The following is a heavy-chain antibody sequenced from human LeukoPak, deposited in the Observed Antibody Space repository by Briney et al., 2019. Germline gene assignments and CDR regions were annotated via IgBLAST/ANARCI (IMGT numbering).Heavy chain of an antibody. CDR1: GGSISSYY. V-gene: IGHV4-59*01. CDR3: ARFTVGATYGNFDY. J-gene: IGHJ4*02. CDR2: IYYSGST. D-gene: IGHD1-26*01. Sequence: PSETLSLTCTVSGGSISSYYWSWIRQPPGKGLEWIGYIYYSGSTNYNPSLKSRVTISVDTSKNQFSLKLSSVTAADTAVYCCARFTVGATYGNFDYWGQGTLVTVSS.